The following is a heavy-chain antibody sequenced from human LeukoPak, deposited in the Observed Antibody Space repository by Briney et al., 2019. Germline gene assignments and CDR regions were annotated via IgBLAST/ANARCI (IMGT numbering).Heavy chain of an antibody. Sequence: GGSLRLSCAASGFTFREYWMSWMRQAPGKGLEWVANIKYDGDEEYYVDSVKGRFTISRDNAKNSLYLQMNSLRDEDTAVYYCARESRNYLRWGQGTLVTVSS. V-gene: IGHV3-7*01. CDR1: GFTFREYW. CDR2: IKYDGDEE. CDR3: ARESRNYLR. J-gene: IGHJ4*02. D-gene: IGHD1-7*01.